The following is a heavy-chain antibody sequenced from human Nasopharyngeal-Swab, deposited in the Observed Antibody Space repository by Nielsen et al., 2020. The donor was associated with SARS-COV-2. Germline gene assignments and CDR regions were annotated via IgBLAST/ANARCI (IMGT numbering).Heavy chain of an antibody. V-gene: IGHV5-10-1*01. J-gene: IGHJ4*02. D-gene: IGHD6-19*01. Sequence: GESLKISCKGSGYSFTSYWISWVRQMPGKGLEWMGRIDPSDSYTNYSPSFQGHVTISADKSISTAYLQWSSLKASDTATYYCSTHRTSDWSSDYWGLGTQVTVSS. CDR2: IDPSDSYT. CDR1: GYSFTSYW. CDR3: STHRTSDWSSDY.